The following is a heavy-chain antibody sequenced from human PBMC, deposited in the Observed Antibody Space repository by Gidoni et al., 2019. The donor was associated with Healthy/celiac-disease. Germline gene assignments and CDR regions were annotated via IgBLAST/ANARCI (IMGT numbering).Heavy chain of an antibody. CDR3: AKAPLVVWYFDL. CDR1: GFTFSGYA. Sequence: EVQLLESGGGLVQPGGSLRLSCAASGFTFSGYAMSWVRQAPGTGLEWVSAISGSGGSTYYADSVKGRFTISRDNSKNTLYLQMNSLRAEDTAVYYCAKAPLVVWYFDLWGRGTLVTVSS. V-gene: IGHV3-23*01. CDR2: ISGSGGST. D-gene: IGHD3-9*01. J-gene: IGHJ2*01.